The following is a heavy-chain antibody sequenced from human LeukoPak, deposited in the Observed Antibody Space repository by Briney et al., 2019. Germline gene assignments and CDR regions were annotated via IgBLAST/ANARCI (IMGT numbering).Heavy chain of an antibody. D-gene: IGHD1-1*01. CDR3: ARGIQLTLAAHAFDI. Sequence: TGGSLRLSCAASGFIVSNNYMSWVRQAPGKGLEWVSVIYSGGGTYSADSVKGRFTISRDNSKNTLYFQMNNLRAEDTAVYYCARGIQLTLAAHAFDIWGPGTMVTASS. J-gene: IGHJ3*02. CDR1: GFIVSNNY. V-gene: IGHV3-53*01. CDR2: IYSGGGT.